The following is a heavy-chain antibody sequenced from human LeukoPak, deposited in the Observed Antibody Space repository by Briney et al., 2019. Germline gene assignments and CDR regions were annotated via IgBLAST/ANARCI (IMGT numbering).Heavy chain of an antibody. J-gene: IGHJ6*03. Sequence: GGSLRLSCIASGFDFNNYNLNWVRQAQGKGLEWVASMSTTGKYIYYADSVKGRFTISRDNAKNSQFLQMDSMRVEDTAVYYCARVAMTSGGDRGYFYFYYMDVWGKGTMVTVSS. CDR1: GFDFNNYN. CDR3: ARVAMTSGGDRGYFYFYYMDV. D-gene: IGHD3-10*01. V-gene: IGHV3-21*01. CDR2: MSTTGKYI.